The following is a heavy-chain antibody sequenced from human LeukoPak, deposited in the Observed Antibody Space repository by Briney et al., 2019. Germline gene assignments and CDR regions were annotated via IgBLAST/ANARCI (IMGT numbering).Heavy chain of an antibody. CDR1: GFTFSSYG. D-gene: IGHD2-2*03. J-gene: IGHJ4*02. CDR2: IRYDGSNK. Sequence: GGSLRPSCAASGFTFSSYGMHWVRQAPGKGLDWVAFIRYDGSNKYYADSVKGRFTISRDNSKNTLYLQMNSLRAEDTAVYYCAKIGYCTSTSCLFYYFDYWGQGTLVTVSS. V-gene: IGHV3-30*02. CDR3: AKIGYCTSTSCLFYYFDY.